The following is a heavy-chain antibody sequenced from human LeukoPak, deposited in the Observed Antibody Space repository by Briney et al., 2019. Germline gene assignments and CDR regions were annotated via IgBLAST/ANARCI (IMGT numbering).Heavy chain of an antibody. D-gene: IGHD2-8*01. V-gene: IGHV1-46*01. J-gene: IGHJ3*02. Sequence: ASVKVSCKASGYTFATHFIHWVRQAPGQGLEWMGIINPSGSSTSYAQKFQGRVTMTRDTSTSTVYMELSSLRSEDTAVYYCAGGTTNTKGAFDMWGQGTMVTVSS. CDR3: AGGTTNTKGAFDM. CDR1: GYTFATHF. CDR2: INPSGSST.